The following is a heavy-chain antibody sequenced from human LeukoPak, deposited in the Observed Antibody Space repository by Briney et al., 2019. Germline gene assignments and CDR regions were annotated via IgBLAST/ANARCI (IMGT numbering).Heavy chain of an antibody. CDR3: ASQGKDCSGGSCYSGVRYFDY. V-gene: IGHV4-34*01. CDR1: GGSFSGYY. D-gene: IGHD2-15*01. CDR2: INHSGST. Sequence: SETLSLTCAVYGGSFSGYYWGWIRQPPGKGLEWIGEINHSGSTNYNPSLKSRVTISVDASKNQFSLKLSSVTAADTAVYYCASQGKDCSGGSCYSGVRYFDYWGQGTLVTVSS. J-gene: IGHJ4*02.